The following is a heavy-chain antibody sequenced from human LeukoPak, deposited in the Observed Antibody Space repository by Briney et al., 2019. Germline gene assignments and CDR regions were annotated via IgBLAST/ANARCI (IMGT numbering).Heavy chain of an antibody. CDR1: GFTLSNYW. V-gene: IGHV3-74*01. D-gene: IGHD5-18*01. Sequence: GGSLRLSCAASGFTLSNYWMHWVRQAPGKGLVWVSRIKRDGSESNYADSVRGRFTISRDNAKNTVYLQMNSLRAEDTAIYNCGRNEYSSFGSGQMDVWGQGTTVTVSS. CDR2: IKRDGSES. CDR3: GRNEYSSFGSGQMDV. J-gene: IGHJ6*02.